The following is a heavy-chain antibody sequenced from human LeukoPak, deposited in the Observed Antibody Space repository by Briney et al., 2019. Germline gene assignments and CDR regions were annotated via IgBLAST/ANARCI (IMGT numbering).Heavy chain of an antibody. Sequence: GGSLRLSCVTSGFSIGDYAMHWVRQAPGKGLEWVSGISWNSGNIGYADSVKGRFTISRDNAKNSLYLQMNSLRAEDTAFYYCAKDDFSGSRFDYWGQGTLVTVSS. J-gene: IGHJ4*02. CDR3: AKDDFSGSRFDY. CDR1: GFSIGDYA. CDR2: ISWNSGNI. V-gene: IGHV3-9*01. D-gene: IGHD1-26*01.